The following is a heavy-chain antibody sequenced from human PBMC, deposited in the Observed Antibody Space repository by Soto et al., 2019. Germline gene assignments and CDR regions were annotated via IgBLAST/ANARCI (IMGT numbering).Heavy chain of an antibody. CDR1: GYTFTGYY. V-gene: IGHV1-2*04. D-gene: IGHD3-22*01. CDR2: INPNSGGT. CDR3: ARSRRTYDSSGYLYNWFDP. J-gene: IGHJ5*02. Sequence: ASVKVSCKASGYTFTGYYMHWVRQAPGQGLEWMGWINPNSGGTNYAQKFQGWVTTTRDTSISTAYMELSRLRSDDTAVYYCARSRRTYDSSGYLYNWFDPWGQGTLVTVSS.